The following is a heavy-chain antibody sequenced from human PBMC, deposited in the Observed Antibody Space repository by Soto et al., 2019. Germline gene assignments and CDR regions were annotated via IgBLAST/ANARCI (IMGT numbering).Heavy chain of an antibody. D-gene: IGHD5-12*01. CDR3: ARDLRRLRYNSLDYYYGMDV. V-gene: IGHV4-31*03. CDR2: IYYSGST. CDR1: GGSISSGGYY. J-gene: IGHJ6*02. Sequence: SETLSLTCTVSGGSISSGGYYWSWIRQHPGKGLEWIGYIYYSGSTYYNPSLKSRVTISVDTSKNQFSLKLSSVTAADTAVYYCARDLRRLRYNSLDYYYGMDVWGQGTTVTVSS.